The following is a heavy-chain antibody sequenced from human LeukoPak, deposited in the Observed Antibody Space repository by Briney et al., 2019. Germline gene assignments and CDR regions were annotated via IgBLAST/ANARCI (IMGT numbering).Heavy chain of an antibody. J-gene: IGHJ4*02. CDR1: GFTFNTYS. CDR2: IRSKAYGGTT. V-gene: IGHV3-49*04. D-gene: IGHD3-22*01. CDR3: TRDSYYDSSGYYVDY. Sequence: GGSLRLSCAASGFTFNTYSMNWVRQAPGKGLEWVGFIRSKAYGGTTEYAASVKGRFTISRDDSKSIAYLQMNSLKTEDTAVYYCTRDSYYDSSGYYVDYWGQGTLVTVSS.